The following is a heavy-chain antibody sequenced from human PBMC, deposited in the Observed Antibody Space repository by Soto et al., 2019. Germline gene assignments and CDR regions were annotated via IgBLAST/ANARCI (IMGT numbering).Heavy chain of an antibody. D-gene: IGHD6-6*01. V-gene: IGHV1-46*01. CDR1: GYTFTSYY. J-gene: IGHJ5*02. CDR3: AAVKYSSSSDP. Sequence: GASVKVSCKASGYTFTSYYMHWVRQAPGQGLEWMGIINPSGGSTSYAQKFQGRVTITRDMSTSTAYMELSSLRSEDTAVYYCAAVKYSSSSDPWGQGTLVTVSS. CDR2: INPSGGST.